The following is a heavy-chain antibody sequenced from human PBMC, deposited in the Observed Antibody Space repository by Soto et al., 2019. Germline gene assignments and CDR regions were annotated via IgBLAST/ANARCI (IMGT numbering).Heavy chain of an antibody. D-gene: IGHD2-2*01. V-gene: IGHV1-3*01. CDR2: INAGNGYT. Sequence: QVQLVQSGAEVKKPGASVKVSCKASGYPFTNYALHWVRQAPGQALEWMGWINAGNGYTRYSQKFPGRLTITRDTYTRTVDMELSSLRSEDTAVYYCARGRIVVPPAVNWFDPWGQGALVTVSS. J-gene: IGHJ5*02. CDR1: GYPFTNYA. CDR3: ARGRIVVPPAVNWFDP.